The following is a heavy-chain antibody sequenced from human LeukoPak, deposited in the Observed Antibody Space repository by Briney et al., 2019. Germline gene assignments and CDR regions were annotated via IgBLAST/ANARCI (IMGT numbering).Heavy chain of an antibody. V-gene: IGHV3-23*01. D-gene: IGHD1-1*01. CDR1: GFTFSSYA. J-gene: IGHJ4*02. Sequence: GGSLRLSCAASGFTFSSYAMSWVRQAPGKGLEWVSDISGRGDVTYYADSVKGRFTISRDTSKNTLYLQMNSLRAGDTAVYYCAKEIHHNSPGSAFDYWGQGALVTVSS. CDR2: ISGRGDVT. CDR3: AKEIHHNSPGSAFDY.